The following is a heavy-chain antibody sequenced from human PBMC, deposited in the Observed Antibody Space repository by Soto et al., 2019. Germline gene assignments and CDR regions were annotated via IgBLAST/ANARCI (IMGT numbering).Heavy chain of an antibody. Sequence: PSETLSLTCTVSGGSLSSYYWSWIRQPPGKGLEWIGYIYYSGSTNYNPSLKSRVTISVDTSKNQFSLKLSSVTAADTAVYYCARGAGYSSSDYYFDYWGQGTLVTVSS. V-gene: IGHV4-59*01. CDR3: ARGAGYSSSDYYFDY. CDR1: GGSLSSYY. J-gene: IGHJ4*02. D-gene: IGHD6-13*01. CDR2: IYYSGST.